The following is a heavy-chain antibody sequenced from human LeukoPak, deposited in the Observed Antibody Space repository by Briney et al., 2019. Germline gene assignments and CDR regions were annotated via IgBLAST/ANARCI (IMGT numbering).Heavy chain of an antibody. V-gene: IGHV4-34*01. J-gene: IGHJ4*02. CDR1: GGSFSGYY. CDR3: ARGLRYFNWWLDY. Sequence: PSETLSLTCAVYGGSFSGYYWSWIRQPPGKGLEWIGEISHSGSTNYNPSLKSRVTISVDTSKNQFSLKLSSVTAADTAVYYCARGLRYFNWWLDYWGQGTLVTVSS. CDR2: ISHSGST. D-gene: IGHD3-9*01.